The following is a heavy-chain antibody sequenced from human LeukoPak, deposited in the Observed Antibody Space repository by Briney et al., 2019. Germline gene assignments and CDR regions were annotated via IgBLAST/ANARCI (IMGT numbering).Heavy chain of an antibody. D-gene: IGHD3-9*01. V-gene: IGHV3-23*01. CDR2: IGGRDSGT. J-gene: IGHJ4*02. Sequence: PGASLRLSCAASGFIFSNYAMSWVRQAPGKGLEWVSAIGGRDSGTYYADSVRGRFTVSRDDPKNTLYLQMNTLRAEDTAVYYCAKWGDCDILTGYYDSDYWGQGTLATVSS. CDR3: AKWGDCDILTGYYDSDY. CDR1: GFIFSNYA.